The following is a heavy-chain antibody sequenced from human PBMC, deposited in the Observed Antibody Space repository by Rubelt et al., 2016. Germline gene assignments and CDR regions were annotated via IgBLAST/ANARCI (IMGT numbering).Heavy chain of an antibody. CDR1: GFTFSTYA. D-gene: IGHD3-22*01. CDR3: AKDGYYFDSSGGARFLQH. CDR2: ISGDGGST. V-gene: IGHV3-23*01. Sequence: EVQLLESGGGLVQPGGSLRLSCAASGFTFSTYAMTWVRQAPGKGLEWVSSISGDGGSTFHADSVKGRFTISRDNSRSRLHLQMNSLRAEDTAIYYCAKDGYYFDSSGGARFLQHWGQGTLVTVSS. J-gene: IGHJ1*01.